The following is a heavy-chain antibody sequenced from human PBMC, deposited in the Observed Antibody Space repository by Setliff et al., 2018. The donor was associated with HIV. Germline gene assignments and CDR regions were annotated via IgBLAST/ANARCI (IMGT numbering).Heavy chain of an antibody. V-gene: IGHV1-46*01. Sequence: GASVKVSCKASGYTFTTYYIHWVRQAPGQGLEWMGILNPSEGTTSFAQKFQGRVTMTRDTSTSTVYMDLSSLRAEDTAVYYCASPSFGDVDYYYGMDVWGQGTTVTV. CDR2: LNPSEGTT. CDR1: GYTFTTYY. CDR3: ASPSFGDVDYYYGMDV. D-gene: IGHD3-10*01. J-gene: IGHJ6*02.